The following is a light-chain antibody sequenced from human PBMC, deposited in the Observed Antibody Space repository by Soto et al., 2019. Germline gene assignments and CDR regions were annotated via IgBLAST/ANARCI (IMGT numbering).Light chain of an antibody. V-gene: IGKV1-5*03. CDR2: KAS. CDR3: QQYENWPRT. Sequence: DIQMTQSPSTLSASVGDRVTVTCRASQSIDNWLAWYQQKPGKAPKLLIYKASTLESGVPSRFSGSGSGTEFTLTISSLESDDFAVYYCQQYENWPRTFGQGTKVDI. J-gene: IGKJ1*01. CDR1: QSIDNW.